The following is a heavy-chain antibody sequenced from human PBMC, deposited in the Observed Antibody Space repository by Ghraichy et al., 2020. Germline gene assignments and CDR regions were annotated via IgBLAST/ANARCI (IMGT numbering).Heavy chain of an antibody. CDR3: ARLRSDWYRFDY. D-gene: IGHD3-9*01. V-gene: IGHV4-39*01. J-gene: IGHJ4*02. CDR2: IYYSGST. Sequence: SETLSLTCTVSGGSISSSSYYWGWIRQPPGKGLEWIGSIYYSGSTYYNPSLKSRVTISVDTSKNQFSLKLSSVTAADTAVYYCARLRSDWYRFDYWGQGTLVTVSS. CDR1: GGSISSSSYY.